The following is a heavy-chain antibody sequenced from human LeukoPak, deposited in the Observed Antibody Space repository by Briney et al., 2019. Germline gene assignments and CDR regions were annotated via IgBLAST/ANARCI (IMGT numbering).Heavy chain of an antibody. D-gene: IGHD6-19*01. Sequence: PGRSLRLSCAASGFTFSSYGMPWVRQAPGKGLEWVAVIWYDGSNKYYADSVKGRFTISRDNSKNTLYLQMNSLRAEDTAVYYCARAEAVADAFDIWGQGTMVTVSS. CDR3: ARAEAVADAFDI. V-gene: IGHV3-33*01. CDR2: IWYDGSNK. J-gene: IGHJ3*02. CDR1: GFTFSSYG.